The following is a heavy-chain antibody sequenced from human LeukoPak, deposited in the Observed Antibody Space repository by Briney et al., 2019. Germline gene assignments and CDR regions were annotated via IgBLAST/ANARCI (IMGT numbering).Heavy chain of an antibody. D-gene: IGHD3-3*01. Sequence: SVKVSCKASGGTFSSYAISWVRQAPGQGLEWMGRIIPTLGIANYAQKFQGRVTITADKSTSTAYMELSSLRSEDTAVYYCARGERNYDFWSGYYLMDVWGQGTTVTVSS. V-gene: IGHV1-69*04. CDR2: IIPTLGIA. J-gene: IGHJ6*02. CDR3: ARGERNYDFWSGYYLMDV. CDR1: GGTFSSYA.